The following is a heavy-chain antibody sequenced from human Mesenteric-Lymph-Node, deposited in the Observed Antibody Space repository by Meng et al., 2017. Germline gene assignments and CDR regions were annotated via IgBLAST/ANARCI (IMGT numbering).Heavy chain of an antibody. J-gene: IGHJ4*02. Sequence: SETLSLTCTVSGGSISDYYWSWIRQSPGKGLEWIAYIHNSGSSNYNPSLNTRVTISVDTSKNQFSLKLTSVTAADAAVYYCASLNWGSPLHYWGQGTLVTVSS. D-gene: IGHD7-27*01. CDR2: IHNSGSS. V-gene: IGHV4-59*08. CDR3: ASLNWGSPLHY. CDR1: GGSISDYY.